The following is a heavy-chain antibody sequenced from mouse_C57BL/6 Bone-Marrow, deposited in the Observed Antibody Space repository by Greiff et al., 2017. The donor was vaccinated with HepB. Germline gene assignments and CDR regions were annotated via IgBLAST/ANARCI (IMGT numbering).Heavy chain of an antibody. V-gene: IGHV1-22*01. J-gene: IGHJ1*03. CDR2: INPNNGGT. D-gene: IGHD1-1*01. Sequence: EVQLQQSGPELVKPGASVKMSCKASGYTFTDYNMHWVKQSHGKSLEWIGYINPNNGGTSYNQKFKGKATLTVNKSSSTAYMELRSLTSEDSAVYYCAHYYGSSYHWYFDVWGTGTTVTVYS. CDR1: GYTFTDYN. CDR3: AHYYGSSYHWYFDV.